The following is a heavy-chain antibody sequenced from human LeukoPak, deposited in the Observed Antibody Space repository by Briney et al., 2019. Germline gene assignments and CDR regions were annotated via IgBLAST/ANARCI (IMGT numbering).Heavy chain of an antibody. Sequence: SETLSLTCTVSGASMSDYYWSWIRQPPGKGLEWIGYIYYTGSTNYNPSLKSRVTMSVDTSKNQISLKLSSVTAADSAVYYCARIVGATTFDYWGQGTLVTVSS. V-gene: IGHV4-59*08. CDR2: IYYTGST. CDR1: GASMSDYY. CDR3: ARIVGATTFDY. D-gene: IGHD1-26*01. J-gene: IGHJ4*02.